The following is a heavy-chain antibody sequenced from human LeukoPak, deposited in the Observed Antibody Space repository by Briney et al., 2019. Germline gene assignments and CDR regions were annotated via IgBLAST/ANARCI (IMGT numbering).Heavy chain of an antibody. CDR3: ARDRTARIAAAPDY. D-gene: IGHD6-13*01. Sequence: ASVKVSCKASGYTFTSYGISWVRQAPGQGLEWMGWISAYNGNTNYAQKLQGRVTMTTDTSTSTAYMELRSLRPDDTAVYYCARDRTARIAAAPDYWGQGTLVTVSS. CDR1: GYTFTSYG. J-gene: IGHJ4*02. CDR2: ISAYNGNT. V-gene: IGHV1-18*01.